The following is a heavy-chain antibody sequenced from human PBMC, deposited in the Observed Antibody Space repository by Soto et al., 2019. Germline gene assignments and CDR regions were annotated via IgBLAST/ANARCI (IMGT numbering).Heavy chain of an antibody. CDR1: GFTFSSSS. J-gene: IGHJ6*03. D-gene: IGHD5-12*01. V-gene: IGHV3-21*01. Sequence: GGSLRLSCAASGFTFSSSSMNWVRQAPGKGLEWVSYISSSSTYIYYADSVKGRFTISRDNAKNSMYLQMNSLRVEDTAVYYCAREWPMDVWGKGTTVTVSS. CDR2: ISSSSTYI. CDR3: AREWPMDV.